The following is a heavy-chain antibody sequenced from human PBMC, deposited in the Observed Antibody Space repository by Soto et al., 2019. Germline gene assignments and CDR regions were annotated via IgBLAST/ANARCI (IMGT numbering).Heavy chain of an antibody. V-gene: IGHV3-33*06. J-gene: IGHJ4*02. D-gene: IGHD2-21*02. CDR1: GFSFTTYG. Sequence: QVQLVESGGGVVQPGRSLRLSCVASGFSFTTYGLHWVRQAPGKGLEWVAVIWYDGSNQYYAASVKGRFTISRDNSKNFLYLEMNSMRVEDTAVYYCLKDHCGGDCYSAPYFDYWGQGTLVTVSS. CDR3: LKDHCGGDCYSAPYFDY. CDR2: IWYDGSNQ.